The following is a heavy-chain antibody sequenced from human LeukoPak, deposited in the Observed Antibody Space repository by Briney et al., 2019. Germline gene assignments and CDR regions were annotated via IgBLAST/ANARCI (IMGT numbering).Heavy chain of an antibody. CDR2: ISSTSSTI. CDR3: ARDPPHGMDV. CDR1: GFTFANYN. J-gene: IGHJ6*02. Sequence: GGSLRLSCAASGFTFANYNFNWVRQAPGKGLEWVSYISSTSSTIYYANSMKGRFTISRDNAKNSLYLQMNSLRAEDTAVYYCARDPPHGMDVWGQGTTVTVSS. V-gene: IGHV3-48*01.